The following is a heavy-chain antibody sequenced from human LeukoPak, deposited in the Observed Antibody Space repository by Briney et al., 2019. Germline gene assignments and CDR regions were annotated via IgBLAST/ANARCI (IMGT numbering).Heavy chain of an antibody. V-gene: IGHV3-30*02. Sequence: GGSLRLSCAASGFTFSSYGMHWVRQAPGKGLEWVAFIRYDGSNKYYADSVKGRFTISRDNSKNTLYLQMNSLRAEDTAVYYCARVTKIPRGYSYGSKGMDVWGQGTTVTVSS. D-gene: IGHD5-18*01. CDR1: GFTFSSYG. CDR2: IRYDGSNK. J-gene: IGHJ6*02. CDR3: ARVTKIPRGYSYGSKGMDV.